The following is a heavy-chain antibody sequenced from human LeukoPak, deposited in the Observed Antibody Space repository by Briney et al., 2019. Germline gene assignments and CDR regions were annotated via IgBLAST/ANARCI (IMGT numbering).Heavy chain of an antibody. J-gene: IGHJ4*02. CDR2: IYENGGTT. D-gene: IGHD3-22*01. Sequence: GGSLRLSCVGSGFTFRSHAMSWVRQAPEKGLEFVSGIYENGGTTYYADSVKGRFSISRDNSKNSLYLQMNSLRTEDTALYYCAKDVGDRYDSTTYFDYWGQGTLVTVSS. CDR3: AKDVGDRYDSTTYFDY. CDR1: GFTFRSHA. V-gene: IGHV3-43*02.